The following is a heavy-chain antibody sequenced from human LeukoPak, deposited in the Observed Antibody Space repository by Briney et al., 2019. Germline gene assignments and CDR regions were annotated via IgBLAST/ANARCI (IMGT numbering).Heavy chain of an antibody. D-gene: IGHD2-2*01. Sequence: PGGSLRLSCAASGFTFSHYWMHWVRQAPGKGLVWVSRIESDGGRTDYADSLKGQFTISRDNAKNTLYLEMNSLRAEDTAVYYCARVGHCSSTACFIDYWGQGTLVTVSS. CDR3: ARVGHCSSTACFIDY. J-gene: IGHJ4*02. CDR1: GFTFSHYW. CDR2: IESDGGRT. V-gene: IGHV3-74*01.